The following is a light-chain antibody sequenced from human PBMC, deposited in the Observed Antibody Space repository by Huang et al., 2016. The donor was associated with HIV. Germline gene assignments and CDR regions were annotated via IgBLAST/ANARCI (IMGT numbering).Light chain of an antibody. J-gene: IGKJ3*01. CDR3: QQYYATPRT. Sequence: DIVMTQSPDSLDVSVGERATINCKSSQTILYNSNEKKYLAWYQQKSGRPPKLLIYWAAARPSGVPDRFSGSGSGTDFALTISNLQPEDAAIYYCQQYYATPRTFGPGTKVEIK. CDR1: QTILYNSNEKKY. CDR2: WAA. V-gene: IGKV4-1*01.